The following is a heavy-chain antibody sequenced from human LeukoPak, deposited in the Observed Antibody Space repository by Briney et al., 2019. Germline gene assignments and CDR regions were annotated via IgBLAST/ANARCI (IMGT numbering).Heavy chain of an antibody. J-gene: IGHJ6*03. CDR1: GFTFSRYT. CDR3: ARDRGYCSGGSCNYYYMDV. D-gene: IGHD2-15*01. V-gene: IGHV3-21*01. CDR2: ITSISSYI. Sequence: GGSLRLSCAASGFTFSRYTMTWVRQAPGKGLEWVSSITSISSYIYYADSVKGRFTISRDNAKNSLYLQMNSLRAEDTAAYYCARDRGYCSGGSCNYYYMDVWGKGTTVTVSS.